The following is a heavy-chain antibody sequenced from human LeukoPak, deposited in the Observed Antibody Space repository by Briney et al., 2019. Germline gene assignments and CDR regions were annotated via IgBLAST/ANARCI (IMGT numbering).Heavy chain of an antibody. Sequence: PGGSLRLSCEASGFTFDDYAMHWVRQAPGKGLEWVSGISWNSGSIGYADSVKGRFTISRDNAKNSLYLQMNSLRAEDTALYYCAKLGYDSSGYGPYYFDYWGQGTLVTVSS. D-gene: IGHD3-22*01. J-gene: IGHJ4*02. V-gene: IGHV3-9*01. CDR1: GFTFDDYA. CDR3: AKLGYDSSGYGPYYFDY. CDR2: ISWNSGSI.